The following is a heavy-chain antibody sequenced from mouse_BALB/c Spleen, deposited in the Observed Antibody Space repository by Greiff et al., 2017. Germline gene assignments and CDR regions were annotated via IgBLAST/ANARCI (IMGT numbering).Heavy chain of an antibody. CDR3: ARDLEYCAMDY. CDR2: ISDGGSYT. Sequence: EVMLVESGGGLVKPGGSLKLSCAASGFTFSDYYMYWVRQTPEKRLEWVATISDGGSYTYYPDSVKGRFTISRDNAKNNLYLQMSSLKSEDTAMYCCARDLEYCAMDYWGQGTSVTVSS. J-gene: IGHJ4*01. V-gene: IGHV5-4*02. CDR1: GFTFSDYY.